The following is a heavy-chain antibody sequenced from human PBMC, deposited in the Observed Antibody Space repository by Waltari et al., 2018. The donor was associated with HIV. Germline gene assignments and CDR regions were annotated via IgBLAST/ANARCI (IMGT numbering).Heavy chain of an antibody. Sequence: EMQLVESGGGLVQPGGSLRLSCAASGFTFSDFTMNWVRQAPGKGLEGVSYIDSSSSVVHYSDSVKGRFTISRDNAKRSLFLQMNSLRAEDTALYYCVRPATVTSDGFDYWGQGTLVTVSS. CDR2: IDSSSSVV. CDR1: GFTFSDFT. J-gene: IGHJ4*02. D-gene: IGHD4-17*01. V-gene: IGHV3-48*01. CDR3: VRPATVTSDGFDY.